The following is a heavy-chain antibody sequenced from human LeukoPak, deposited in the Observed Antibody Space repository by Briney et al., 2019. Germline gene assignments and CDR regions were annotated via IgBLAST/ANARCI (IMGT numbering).Heavy chain of an antibody. J-gene: IGHJ4*02. V-gene: IGHV1-46*01. D-gene: IGHD3-22*01. CDR2: INPSGGST. Sequence: ASVKVSCKASGYTFTSYYMHWVRQAPGQGLEWMGIINPSGGSTSYAQKFQGRVTMTRDTSTSTVYMELSSLRSEDTAVYCCARDLLPNYVSSGNYSPFDYWGQGTLVTVSS. CDR1: GYTFTSYY. CDR3: ARDLLPNYVSSGNYSPFDY.